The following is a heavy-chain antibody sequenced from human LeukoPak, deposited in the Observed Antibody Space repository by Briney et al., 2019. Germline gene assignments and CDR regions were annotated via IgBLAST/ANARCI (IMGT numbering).Heavy chain of an antibody. CDR1: GFTFSNAW. D-gene: IGHD2-2*03. V-gene: IGHV3-15*07. CDR2: IKSKIDGGTT. J-gene: IGHJ4*02. Sequence: PGGSLRLSCAASGFTFSNAWMNWVRQAPGKGLEWVGRIKSKIDGGTTDYAAPVKGRFTISRDDSKNTVNLQMNSPKTEDTALYYCTTDWIGYWGQGTLVTVSS. CDR3: TTDWIGY.